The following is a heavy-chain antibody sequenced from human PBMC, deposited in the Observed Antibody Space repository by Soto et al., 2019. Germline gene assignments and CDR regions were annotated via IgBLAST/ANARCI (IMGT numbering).Heavy chain of an antibody. Sequence: GGSLRLSCAASGFTFSNYWMTWVRQAPGKGLEWVANIRQDGSEKYYVDSVKGRFTISRDNAKNSLYLQMNSLRVEDTAVYYCARDLIWNYRDYWGQGTLVTVSS. D-gene: IGHD1-1*01. CDR3: ARDLIWNYRDY. CDR1: GFTFSNYW. V-gene: IGHV3-7*01. J-gene: IGHJ4*02. CDR2: IRQDGSEK.